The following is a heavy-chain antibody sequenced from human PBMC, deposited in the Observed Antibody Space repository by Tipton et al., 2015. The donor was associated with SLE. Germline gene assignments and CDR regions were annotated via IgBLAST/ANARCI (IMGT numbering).Heavy chain of an antibody. CDR3: ARDSPTVAGTFDS. CDR1: DYSISSGNY. V-gene: IGHV4-28*03. J-gene: IGHJ4*02. D-gene: IGHD6-19*01. Sequence: TLSLTCAVSDYSISSGNYWAWIRQPPGKGLEWIGYVYSSGYTTYNPSLESRVTMSVDTSKSHFSLKLTSVTAADTAVYYCARDSPTVAGTFDSWGQGTLVIVSA. CDR2: VYSSGYT.